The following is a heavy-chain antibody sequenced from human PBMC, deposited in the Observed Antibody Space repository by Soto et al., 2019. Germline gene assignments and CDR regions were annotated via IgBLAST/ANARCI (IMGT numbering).Heavy chain of an antibody. CDR1: RFIADDYA. V-gene: IGHV3-9*02. CDR2: ISSNSATI. J-gene: IGHJ4*02. CDR3: VKDMKWGGMTTIHYFDS. Sequence: EVPLVESGGGLVQPGRSLRLSCVASRFIADDYAMHWVRQAPGKGLEWVSGISSNSATINYADSVKGRFTISRDNAKNSLFLQMNSLRPEDTAFYYCVKDMKWGGMTTIHYFDSWGQGTLVTVSS. D-gene: IGHD4-17*01.